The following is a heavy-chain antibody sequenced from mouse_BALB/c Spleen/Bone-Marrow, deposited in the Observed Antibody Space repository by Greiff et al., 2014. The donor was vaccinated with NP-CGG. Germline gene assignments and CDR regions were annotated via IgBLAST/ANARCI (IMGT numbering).Heavy chain of an antibody. V-gene: IGHV1-4*02. D-gene: IGHD2-10*02. CDR1: GYSFTSYT. CDR3: ARPYGNYVYY. Sequence: LQESAAELARPGASVKMSCKASGYSFTSYTMHWVKQRPGQGLEWIGYINPSSGYNEYNQKFKDKTTLTADESSSTAYMQLSSLTSEDSAVYHCARPYGNYVYYWGQGTTLTVSS. CDR2: INPSSGYN. J-gene: IGHJ2*01.